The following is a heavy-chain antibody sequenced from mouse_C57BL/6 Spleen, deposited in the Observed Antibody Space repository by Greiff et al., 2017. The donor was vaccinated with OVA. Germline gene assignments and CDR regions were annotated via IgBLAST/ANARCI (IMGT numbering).Heavy chain of an antibody. CDR3: AREGEYLDY. CDR2: INPYNGGT. Sequence: EVQLQQSGPVLVKPGASVKMSCKASGYTFTDYYMNWVKQSHGKSLEWIGVINPYNGGTSYNQKFKGKATLTVDKSSSTAYMELNSLTSEDSAVYYCAREGEYLDYWGQGTTLTVSS. CDR1: GYTFTDYY. J-gene: IGHJ2*01. V-gene: IGHV1-19*01.